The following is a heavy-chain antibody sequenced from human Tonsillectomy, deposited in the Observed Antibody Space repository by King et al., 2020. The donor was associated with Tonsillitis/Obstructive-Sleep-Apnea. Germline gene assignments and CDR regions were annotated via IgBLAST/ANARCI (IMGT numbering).Heavy chain of an antibody. CDR1: GGSFSGYY. J-gene: IGHJ6*03. CDR3: ARGNNRRRTGTTPYYYYYMDV. V-gene: IGHV4-34*01. Sequence: VQLQQWGAGLLKPSETLSLTCAVYGGSFSGYYWSWIRQPPGKGLEWIGEINHSGSTNYNPSLKSRVTISVDTSKNQFSLKLSSVTAADTAVYCCARGNNRRRTGTTPYYYYYMDVWGKGTTVTVSS. D-gene: IGHD1-1*01. CDR2: INHSGST.